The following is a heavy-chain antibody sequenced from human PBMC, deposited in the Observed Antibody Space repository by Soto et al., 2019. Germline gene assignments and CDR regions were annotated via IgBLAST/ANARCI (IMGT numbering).Heavy chain of an antibody. V-gene: IGHV3-23*01. CDR3: AKGNYDILTGSLGFFDT. J-gene: IGHJ4*02. CDR1: GFTFSSYA. CDR2: ISGSGGST. D-gene: IGHD3-9*01. Sequence: PGGSLRLSCAASGFTFSSYAMTWVRQAPGKGLEWVSTISGSGGSTYYADSVKGRFTISRDNSKNTLYLQMNSLRAEDTAVYYCAKGNYDILTGSLGFFDTWGQGALVTVSS.